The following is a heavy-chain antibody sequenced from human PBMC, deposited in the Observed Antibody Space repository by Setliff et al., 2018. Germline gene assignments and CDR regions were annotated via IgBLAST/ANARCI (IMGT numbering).Heavy chain of an antibody. CDR1: GFRFTTFG. J-gene: IGHJ4*02. D-gene: IGHD3-16*01. CDR2: ISPYSGDT. CDR3: TRSRAPRVVLAADFDF. V-gene: IGHV1-18*01. Sequence: ASVQVSCKPSGFRFTTFGFSWVRQAPGQGLEWMGWISPYSGDTNYAQKSQDRLSVTPDTSSKTTYMELRSLTSDDPAVDFCTRSRAPRVVLAADFDFWGQGTLVTVSS.